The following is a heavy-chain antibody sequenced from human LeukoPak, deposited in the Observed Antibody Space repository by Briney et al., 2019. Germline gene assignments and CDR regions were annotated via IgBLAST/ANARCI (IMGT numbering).Heavy chain of an antibody. CDR2: ISAYNGNT. J-gene: IGHJ4*02. CDR1: GYTLTELS. V-gene: IGHV1-18*01. CDR3: AREKMDEYGSNYPYYFDY. Sequence: SSVKVSCKVSGYTLTELSMHWVRQAPGQELEGMGWISAYNGNTNYAQKLQGRVTMTTDTSTSTDYMELRSLSSDDTAVYYCAREKMDEYGSNYPYYFDYWGQGTLVTVSS. D-gene: IGHD4-23*01.